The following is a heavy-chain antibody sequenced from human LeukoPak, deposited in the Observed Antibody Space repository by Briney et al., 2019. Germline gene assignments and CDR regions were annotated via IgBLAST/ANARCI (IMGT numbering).Heavy chain of an antibody. CDR1: GYTFTSYG. V-gene: IGHV1-18*01. D-gene: IGHD2-2*01. CDR2: ISAYNGNT. CDR3: ARDRESSNYYYYYYGMDV. Sequence: ASVTVSCKASGYTFTSYGISWVRQAPGQGLEWMGWISAYNGNTNYAQKLQGRVTMTTDTSTSTAYMELRSLRSDDTAVYYCARDRESSNYYYYYYGMDVWGQGTTVTVSS. J-gene: IGHJ6*02.